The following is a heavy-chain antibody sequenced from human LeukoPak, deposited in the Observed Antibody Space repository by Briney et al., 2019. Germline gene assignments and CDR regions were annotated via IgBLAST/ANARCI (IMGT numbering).Heavy chain of an antibody. CDR3: PNLYFRELLRVLAPDYHHHATHV. J-gene: IGHJ6*04. D-gene: IGHD3-10*01. CDR1: GFTFSSYG. Sequence: PGRSLRLSCAASGFTFSSYGMHWVRQAPGKGLEWVAVISYEGSNKYYADSVKGQFTISRDNSKNTLYLKMNSLRADHTAVYYCPNLYFRELLRVLAPDYHHHATHVWRKRTTLTLSS. CDR2: ISYEGSNK. V-gene: IGHV3-30*03.